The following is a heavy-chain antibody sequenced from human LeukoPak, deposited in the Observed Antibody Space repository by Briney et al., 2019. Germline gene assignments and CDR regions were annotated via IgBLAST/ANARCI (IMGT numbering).Heavy chain of an antibody. J-gene: IGHJ3*02. D-gene: IGHD3-3*01. Sequence: ASVKVSCKASGYTFTSYDINGVRQATGRGVEWMGWMKPNSGNTGYEQKFQGRVTITRNDSISTAYMELSSLRSEDTAVYYCARVIITIFGVVDAFDIWGQGTMVTVSS. CDR3: ARVIITIFGVVDAFDI. V-gene: IGHV1-8*03. CDR1: GYTFTSYD. CDR2: MKPNSGNT.